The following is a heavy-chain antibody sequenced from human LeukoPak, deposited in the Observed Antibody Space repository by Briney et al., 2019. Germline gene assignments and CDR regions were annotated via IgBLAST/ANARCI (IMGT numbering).Heavy chain of an antibody. V-gene: IGHV1-2*02. CDR3: ATSRYFDWLLPFDY. J-gene: IGHJ4*02. CDR2: INPNSGGT. D-gene: IGHD3-9*01. CDR1: GYTFTGYY. Sequence: ASVKVSCKASGYTFTGYYMHWVRQAPGQGLEWMGWINPNSGGTNYAQKFQGRVTMTRDTSISTAYMELSRLRSDDTAVYYCATSRYFDWLLPFDYWGQGTLVTVSS.